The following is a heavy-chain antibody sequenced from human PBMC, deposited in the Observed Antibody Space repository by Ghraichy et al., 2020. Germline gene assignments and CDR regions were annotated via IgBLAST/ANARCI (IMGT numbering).Heavy chain of an antibody. CDR3: ARGSTVVRFFYYDGMDV. V-gene: IGHV3-48*02. J-gene: IGHJ6*02. D-gene: IGHD4-23*01. CDR2: ITSSGRTI. Sequence: GGSLRLSCVGSGFSFSGYSMNWVRQSPGKGLEWISYITSSGRTISYADSVKGRFTISRDNAQNSLFLQMSSLRDEDTAVYFCARGSTVVRFFYYDGMDVWGQGTTVTVSS. CDR1: GFSFSGYS.